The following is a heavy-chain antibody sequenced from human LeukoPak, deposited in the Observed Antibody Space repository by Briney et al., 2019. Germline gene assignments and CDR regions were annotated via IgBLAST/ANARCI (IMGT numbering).Heavy chain of an antibody. Sequence: SETLSLTCTVSGGSISSSSYYWGWIRRPPGKGLEWVGSIYYSGSTYYNPSLKSRVTISVDTSKNQFSLKLSSVTAADTAVYYCARLDSSGPWYYYYYMDVWGKGTTVTVSS. CDR1: GGSISSSSYY. J-gene: IGHJ6*03. CDR3: ARLDSSGPWYYYYYMDV. CDR2: IYYSGST. D-gene: IGHD6-19*01. V-gene: IGHV4-39*01.